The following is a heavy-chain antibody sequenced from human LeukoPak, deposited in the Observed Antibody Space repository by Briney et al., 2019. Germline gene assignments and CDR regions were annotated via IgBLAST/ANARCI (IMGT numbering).Heavy chain of an antibody. D-gene: IGHD6-19*01. CDR2: IYYSGST. V-gene: IGHV4-59*12. J-gene: IGHJ4*02. CDR3: ARRRRIAVAGRGEFDY. Sequence: SETLSLTCTVSGGSISSYYWSWIRQPPGKGLEWIGYIYYSGSTNYNPSLKSRVTISVDTSKNQFSLKLSSVTAADTAVYYCARRRRIAVAGRGEFDYWGQGTLVTVSS. CDR1: GGSISSYY.